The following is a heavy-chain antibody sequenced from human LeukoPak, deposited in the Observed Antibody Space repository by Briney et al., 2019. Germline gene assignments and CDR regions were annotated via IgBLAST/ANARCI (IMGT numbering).Heavy chain of an antibody. J-gene: IGHJ4*02. D-gene: IGHD3-9*01. CDR3: TTDLKPPYCDILTGYSGGDY. CDR1: GFTFSNAW. V-gene: IGHV3-15*01. Sequence: GGSLRLSCAASGFTFSNAWMSWVRQAPGKGLEWVGRIKSKTDGGTTDYAAPVKGRFTISRDDSKNTLYLQMNSLKTEDTAVYYCTTDLKPPYCDILTGYSGGDYWGQGTLVTVSS. CDR2: IKSKTDGGTT.